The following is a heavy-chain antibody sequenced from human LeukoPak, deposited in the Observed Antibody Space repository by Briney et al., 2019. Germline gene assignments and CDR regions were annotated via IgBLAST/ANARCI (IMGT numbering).Heavy chain of an antibody. J-gene: IGHJ4*02. D-gene: IGHD3-22*01. CDR1: CGSISSYY. V-gene: IGHV4-59*01. CDR2: IYYSGST. CDR3: ARGVYDSSGYYLRDY. Sequence: PSETLSLICTVSCGSISSYYWSWIRQPPGKGLEWNGYIYYSGSTNYNPSLKSRVSISVDTSKNQFSLKLSSVTAADTAVYYCARGVYDSSGYYLRDYWGQGTLVTVSS.